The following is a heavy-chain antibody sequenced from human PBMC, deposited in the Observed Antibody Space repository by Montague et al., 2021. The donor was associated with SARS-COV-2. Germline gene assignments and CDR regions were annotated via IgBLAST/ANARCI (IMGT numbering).Heavy chain of an antibody. V-gene: IGHV4-4*07. CDR2: IYTSGST. J-gene: IGHJ6*03. CDR1: GGSISSYY. Sequence: SETLSLTCTVSGGSISSYYWSWIRQPAGKGLEWMGRIYTSGSTNYNPSLKSRVTMSVDTSKNQFSLKLSSVTAADTAVYYCAREGGITIFGVVIGSPYYYYMDVWGQGTTVTVSS. CDR3: AREGGITIFGVVIGSPYYYYMDV. D-gene: IGHD3-3*01.